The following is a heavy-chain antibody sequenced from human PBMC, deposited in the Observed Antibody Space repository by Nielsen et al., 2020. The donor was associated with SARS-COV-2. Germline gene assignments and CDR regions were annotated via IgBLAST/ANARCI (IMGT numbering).Heavy chain of an antibody. Sequence: SVKVSCKASGYTFTGYYMHWVRQAPGQGLEWMGGIIPIFGTANYAQKFQGRVTITADESTSTAYMELSSLRSEDTAVYYCASNPYCGGDCYGAFDIWGQGTMVTVSS. CDR1: GYTFTGYY. D-gene: IGHD2-21*02. J-gene: IGHJ3*02. CDR3: ASNPYCGGDCYGAFDI. CDR2: IIPIFGTA. V-gene: IGHV1-69*13.